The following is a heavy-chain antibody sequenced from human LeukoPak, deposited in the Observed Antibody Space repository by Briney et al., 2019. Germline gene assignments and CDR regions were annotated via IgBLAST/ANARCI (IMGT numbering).Heavy chain of an antibody. CDR3: ARGHYGMDV. CDR1: GFTFSNSW. V-gene: IGHV3-7*05. J-gene: IGHJ6*02. CDR2: INPDGSET. Sequence: GGSLRLSCGASGFTFSNSWMTWVRRAPGKGLEWVANINPDGSETNYVDSVEGRFTISRDNAKNSLSLQMNSLRAEDTAVYYCARGHYGMDVWGQGTTVIVSS.